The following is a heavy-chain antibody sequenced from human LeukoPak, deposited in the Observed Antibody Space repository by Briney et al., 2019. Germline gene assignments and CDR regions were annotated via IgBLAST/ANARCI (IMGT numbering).Heavy chain of an antibody. V-gene: IGHV3-9*01. Sequence: GRSLRLSCAASGFTFDDYAMHWVRQAPGKGLEWVSGISWNSGSIGYADSVKGRFTISRDNAKNSLYLQMNSLRAEDTALYYCAKAVPGVVVSSVAFDIWGQGTMVTVSS. CDR1: GFTFDDYA. J-gene: IGHJ3*02. CDR2: ISWNSGSI. D-gene: IGHD3-22*01. CDR3: AKAVPGVVVSSVAFDI.